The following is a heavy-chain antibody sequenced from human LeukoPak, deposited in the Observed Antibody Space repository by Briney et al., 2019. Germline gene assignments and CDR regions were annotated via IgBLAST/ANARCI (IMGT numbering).Heavy chain of an antibody. V-gene: IGHV4-59*11. CDR2: VYYSGST. Sequence: SETLSLTCTVSGDSLSGHYWTWILQPPGKGLEWIGYVYYSGSTDYNPSLKSRATISVDTSKNQFSLKLSSVTAADPAVYDCARGWGYFDYWGQGTLVTVSS. CDR1: GDSLSGHY. D-gene: IGHD3-16*01. CDR3: ARGWGYFDY. J-gene: IGHJ4*02.